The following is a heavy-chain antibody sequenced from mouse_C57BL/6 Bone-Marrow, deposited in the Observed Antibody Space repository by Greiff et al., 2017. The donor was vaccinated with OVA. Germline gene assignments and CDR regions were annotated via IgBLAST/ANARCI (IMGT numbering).Heavy chain of an antibody. V-gene: IGHV8-8*01. J-gene: IGHJ3*01. Sequence: QVQLKQSGPGILQPSQTLSLTCSFSGFSLSTSGMGVGWIRPPSGKGLEWLVHIWWDDAKYYNPALKSRLTISKDTSKNHLFLKNANVDSANTATYYCARVAVKGAWFAYWGQGTLVTVSA. D-gene: IGHD2-2*01. CDR2: IWWDDAK. CDR1: GFSLSTSGMG. CDR3: ARVAVKGAWFAY.